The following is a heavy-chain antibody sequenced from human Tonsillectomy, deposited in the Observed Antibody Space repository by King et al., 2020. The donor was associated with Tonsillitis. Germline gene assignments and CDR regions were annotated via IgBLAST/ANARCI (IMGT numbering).Heavy chain of an antibody. V-gene: IGHV3-48*04. CDR2: ISGSGSTI. CDR1: GFTFSNFG. CDR3: ARASYGSGNGGYFDY. D-gene: IGHD3-10*01. J-gene: IGHJ4*02. Sequence: VQLVESGGGLVQPGGSLRLSCAVSGFTFSNFGMNWVRQAPGKGLEWVAFISGSGSTIYYADSVKGRFTISRDNAKNSLYLQMNSLRAEDTAVYYCARASYGSGNGGYFDYWGQGPLVTVSS.